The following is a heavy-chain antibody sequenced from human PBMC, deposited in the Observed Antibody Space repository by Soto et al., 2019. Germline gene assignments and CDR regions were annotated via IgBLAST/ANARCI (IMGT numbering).Heavy chain of an antibody. D-gene: IGHD3-10*01. CDR1: DYSISSGYY. Sequence: SETLSLTCAVSDYSISSGYYWGWIRQPPGKGLEWIGSIYHSGSTYYNPSLKSRVTISVDTSKNQFSLKLSSVTAADTAVYYCARDSVWFGELPPYGMDVWGQGTTVTVSS. CDR2: IYHSGST. J-gene: IGHJ6*02. CDR3: ARDSVWFGELPPYGMDV. V-gene: IGHV4-38-2*02.